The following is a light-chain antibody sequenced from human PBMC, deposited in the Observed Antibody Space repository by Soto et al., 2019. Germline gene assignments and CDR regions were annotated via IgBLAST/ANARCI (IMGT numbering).Light chain of an antibody. Sequence: DIQMTQSPSTLSASVGDRVTITCRASQSISSWVAWYQQKPGKAPKLLSYKASSLQSGVPSRSSGSGSGTDFTLTISSLQPDDFATYYCQQYTSYLLTFGQGTKVQIK. CDR3: QQYTSYLLT. J-gene: IGKJ1*01. V-gene: IGKV1-5*03. CDR2: KAS. CDR1: QSISSW.